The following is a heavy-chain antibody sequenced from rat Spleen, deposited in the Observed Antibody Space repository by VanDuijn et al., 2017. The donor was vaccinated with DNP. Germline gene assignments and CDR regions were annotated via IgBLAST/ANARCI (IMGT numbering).Heavy chain of an antibody. D-gene: IGHD1-2*01. CDR2: IQSGGST. V-gene: IGHV2-27*01. J-gene: IGHJ1*01. CDR1: GFSLTSYH. Sequence: QVQLKESGPGLVQPSQTLSLACTVSGFSLTSYHVHWVRQPPGKGLEWMGRIQSGGSTDYNSALKYRLSISRYTSKCQVFLKMNSVQTEDTAMYFCARITIAAYWYFDFWGPGTMVTVSS. CDR3: ARITIAAYWYFDF.